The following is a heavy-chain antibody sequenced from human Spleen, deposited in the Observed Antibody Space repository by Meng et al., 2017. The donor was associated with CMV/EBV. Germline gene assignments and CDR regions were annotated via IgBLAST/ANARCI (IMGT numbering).Heavy chain of an antibody. V-gene: IGHV3-30*04. CDR3: ARVMLGGSYYYYYYGMDV. CDR1: GFTFSSYA. Sequence: GESLKISCAASGFTFSSYAMHWVRQAPGKGLEWVAVISYDGSNKYYADSAKGRFTISRDNAKNSLYLQMNSLRAEDTAVYYCARVMLGGSYYYYYYGMDVWGQGTTVTVSS. D-gene: IGHD1-26*01. CDR2: ISYDGSNK. J-gene: IGHJ6*02.